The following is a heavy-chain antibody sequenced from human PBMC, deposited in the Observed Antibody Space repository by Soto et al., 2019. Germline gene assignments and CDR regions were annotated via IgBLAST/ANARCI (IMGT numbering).Heavy chain of an antibody. Sequence: VGSLRLSCAASGVTFINYWRTWVRTAPGKGLEWVANIKHDGSEKYYVDSVKGRFTISRDNAKNSLYLQMSSLRVEDTAVYYCARDYLYCSGGRCYPNYWGQGTLVTVSS. CDR3: ARDYLYCSGGRCYPNY. CDR2: IKHDGSEK. CDR1: GVTFINYW. D-gene: IGHD2-15*01. V-gene: IGHV3-7*01. J-gene: IGHJ4*02.